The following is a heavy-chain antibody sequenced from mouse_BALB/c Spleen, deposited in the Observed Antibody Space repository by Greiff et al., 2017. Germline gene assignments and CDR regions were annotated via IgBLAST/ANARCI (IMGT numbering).Heavy chain of an antibody. Sequence: QVQLQQSGAELVRPGTSVKVSCKASGYAFTNYLIEWVKQRPGQGLEWIGVINPGSGGTNYNEKFKGKATLTADKSSSTAYMQLSSLTSDDSAVYFCAREAYDYFYAMDYWGQGTSVTVSS. V-gene: IGHV1-54*01. D-gene: IGHD2-4*01. J-gene: IGHJ4*01. CDR2: INPGSGGT. CDR1: GYAFTNYL. CDR3: AREAYDYFYAMDY.